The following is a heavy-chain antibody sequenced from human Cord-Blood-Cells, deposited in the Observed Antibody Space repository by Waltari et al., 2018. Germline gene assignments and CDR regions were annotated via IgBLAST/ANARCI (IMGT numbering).Heavy chain of an antibody. J-gene: IGHJ4*02. Sequence: EVQLVESGGGLVQPGGSLRLSCAASGFNFSSYWMSWVRPAPGKGLEWVANIKQDGSEKYYVDSVKGRFTISRDNAKNSLYLQMNSLRAEDTAVYYCASILRFLEWLYFDYWGQGTLVTVSS. CDR2: IKQDGSEK. D-gene: IGHD3-3*01. CDR3: ASILRFLEWLYFDY. CDR1: GFNFSSYW. V-gene: IGHV3-7*01.